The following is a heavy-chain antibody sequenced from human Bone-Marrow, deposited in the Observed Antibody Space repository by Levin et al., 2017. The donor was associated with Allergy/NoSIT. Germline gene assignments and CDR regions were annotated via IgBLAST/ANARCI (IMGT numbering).Heavy chain of an antibody. J-gene: IGHJ6*03. Sequence: GESLKISCAASGFTFSNYAMNWVRQAPGKGLEWLSAISGAGGATYYADSLKGRFTISRNNSRNTVYLQMHSLTAEDTAVYYCAKDPTVTPYYMDVWGSGTPVTVSS. V-gene: IGHV3-23*01. CDR2: ISGAGGAT. CDR3: AKDPTVTPYYMDV. CDR1: GFTFSNYA. D-gene: IGHD4-17*01.